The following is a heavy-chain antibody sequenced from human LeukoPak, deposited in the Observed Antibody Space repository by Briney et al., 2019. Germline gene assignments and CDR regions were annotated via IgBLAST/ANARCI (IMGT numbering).Heavy chain of an antibody. CDR1: GFTVRNNH. D-gene: IGHD6-19*01. CDR2: ISSSGSTI. V-gene: IGHV3-48*03. Sequence: PGGSLRLSCAASGFTVRNNHMNWVRQAPGKGLEWVSYISSSGSTIYYADSVKGRFTISRDNAKNSLYLQMNSLRAEDTAVYYCARDFGIAVAGLWGQGTLVTVSS. J-gene: IGHJ4*02. CDR3: ARDFGIAVAGL.